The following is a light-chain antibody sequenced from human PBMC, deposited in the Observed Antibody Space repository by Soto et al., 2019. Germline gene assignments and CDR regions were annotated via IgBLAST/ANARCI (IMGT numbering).Light chain of an antibody. CDR3: QQSYSTPIT. Sequence: IQMTQSPSSLSASVGDRVTITCRASQGISFYLNWYQQKPGNAPKVLIYAASNLQTGVPSRFSGSGSGTDFTLTINSLQPEDFATYSCQQSYSTPITFGQGTRLEIK. CDR1: QGISFY. J-gene: IGKJ5*01. CDR2: AAS. V-gene: IGKV1-39*01.